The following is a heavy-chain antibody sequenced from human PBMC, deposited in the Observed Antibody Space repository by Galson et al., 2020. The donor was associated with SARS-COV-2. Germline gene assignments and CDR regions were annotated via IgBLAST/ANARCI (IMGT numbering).Heavy chain of an antibody. CDR3: AREYYDTSGYYAPGSSYYGMDV. CDR2: ISADNGNT. V-gene: IGHV1-18*01. Sequence: ASVKVSCKASGYTFTTYAINWVRQAPGQGLEWMGWISADNGNTNYAEEFQGRVTMTTDTSTSTVSMDLRSLRSDDTAVYYCAREYYDTSGYYAPGSSYYGMDVWGQGTTVTVSS. CDR1: GYTFTTYA. D-gene: IGHD3-22*01. J-gene: IGHJ6*02.